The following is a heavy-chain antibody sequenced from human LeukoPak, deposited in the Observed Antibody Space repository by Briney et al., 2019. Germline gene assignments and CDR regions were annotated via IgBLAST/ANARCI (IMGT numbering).Heavy chain of an antibody. J-gene: IGHJ4*02. Sequence: ASVKVSCKASGYSFTSHYMHWVRQAPGQGLEWMGLINPSGSSTLYAQKFQGRVTMTRDMSTTTDYMELSSLRSEDTAVYYCARVGASVGAIDYWGQGTLVTVSS. CDR3: ARVGASVGAIDY. CDR1: GYSFTSHY. D-gene: IGHD1-26*01. V-gene: IGHV1-46*01. CDR2: INPSGSST.